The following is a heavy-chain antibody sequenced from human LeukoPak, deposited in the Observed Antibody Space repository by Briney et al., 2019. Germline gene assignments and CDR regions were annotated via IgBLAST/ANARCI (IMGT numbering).Heavy chain of an antibody. J-gene: IGHJ4*02. CDR2: IYYSGST. V-gene: IGHV4-39*07. Sequence: SETLSLTCTASGGSISSSSYYWGWIRQPPGKGLEWIGSIYYSGSTYYNPSLKSRVTISVDTSKNQFSLKLSSVTAADTAVYYCARAAPTTGNFDCWGQGTLVTVSS. CDR3: ARAAPTTGNFDC. D-gene: IGHD6-25*01. CDR1: GGSISSSSYY.